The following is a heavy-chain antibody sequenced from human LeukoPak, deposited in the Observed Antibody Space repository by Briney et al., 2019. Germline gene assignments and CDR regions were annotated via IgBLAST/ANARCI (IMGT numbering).Heavy chain of an antibody. CDR2: TYYRSKWYN. CDR3: VRAHNWNFGY. CDR1: GDSFSSNSVA. D-gene: IGHD1-7*01. J-gene: IGHJ4*02. V-gene: IGHV6-1*01. Sequence: SQTLSLTCVISGDSFSSNSVAWNWIRQSPSRGLEWLGRTYYRSKWYNDYATSVKSRITINPDTSKNQFSLQLSSVTPEDTAIYYCVRAHNWNFGYWGQGTLVTVSS.